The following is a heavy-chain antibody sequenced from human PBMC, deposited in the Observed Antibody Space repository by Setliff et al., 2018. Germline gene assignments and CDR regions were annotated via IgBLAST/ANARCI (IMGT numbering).Heavy chain of an antibody. J-gene: IGHJ4*02. CDR3: AGGGTYRYFDY. Sequence: PSETLSLTCTVSGDSISDASIMAWIRQPPGKGLEFIGYVFYNGAAKYDPSLKSRVTMSVDTSKTQFSLKLNSMTTADTAVYYCAGGGTYRYFDYWGQGALVTVSS. V-gene: IGHV4-59*01. CDR2: VFYNGAA. CDR1: GDSISDAS.